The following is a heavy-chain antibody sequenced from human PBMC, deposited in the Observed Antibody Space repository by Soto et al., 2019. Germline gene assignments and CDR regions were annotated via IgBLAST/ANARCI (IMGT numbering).Heavy chain of an antibody. CDR3: ARDMSGCSSSDCYLSGWFDP. CDR1: GAPITSGAYS. D-gene: IGHD2-21*02. J-gene: IGHJ5*02. V-gene: IGHV4-30-2*01. Sequence: LSLTCTVSGAPITSGAYSWSWIRQPPGKGLEWIGFIYQSGSTHYNPSLKSRVTISVDRSKNHFSLQLTSLTAADTAVYYCARDMSGCSSSDCYLSGWFDPWGPGTLVTVSS. CDR2: IYQSGST.